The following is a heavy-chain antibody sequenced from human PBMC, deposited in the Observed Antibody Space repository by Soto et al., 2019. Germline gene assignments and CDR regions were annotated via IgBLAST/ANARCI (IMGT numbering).Heavy chain of an antibody. V-gene: IGHV1-2*02. Sequence: QVQLVQSGAEVRKPGASVKVSCKPSGYTFTRYYIQWVRQAPGPGLEWMGWINTNSGDTTYAQKFQGRVTMTRDPPINTAFMEVSRLRSDDTAIYFCARTVPGLHHVDYWGEGALVTVSS. CDR3: ARTVPGLHHVDY. CDR1: GYTFTRYY. D-gene: IGHD4-4*01. J-gene: IGHJ4*02. CDR2: INTNSGDT.